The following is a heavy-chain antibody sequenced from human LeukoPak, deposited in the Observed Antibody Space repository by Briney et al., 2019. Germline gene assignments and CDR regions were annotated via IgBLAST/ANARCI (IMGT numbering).Heavy chain of an antibody. J-gene: IGHJ6*03. D-gene: IGHD1-1*01. CDR2: ISGSGGST. CDR3: AKDGRGDYFYMDV. V-gene: IGHV3-23*01. CDR1: GFTFSSYA. Sequence: PGGSLRLSCAASGFTFSSYAMGWVRQSPGKGLEWVSAISGSGGSTYYADSVKGRFTISRDNSKNTLYLQMNSLRAEDTAVFYCAKDGRGDYFYMDVWGKGTTVTVSS.